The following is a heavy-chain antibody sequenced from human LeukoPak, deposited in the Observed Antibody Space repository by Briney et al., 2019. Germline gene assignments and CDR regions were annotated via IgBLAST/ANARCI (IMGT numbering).Heavy chain of an antibody. CDR1: GFTFSTSA. J-gene: IGHJ4*02. CDR2: IIVGSGTT. Sequence: ASVKVSCKASGFTFSTSAVQWVRQARGQRLEWIGWIIVGSGTTNYAQSLQGRLTITRDMSTNTAYMELSSLRSEDTAVYYCASYPIVVVPAAKVFDYWGQGTLVTVSS. D-gene: IGHD2-2*01. CDR3: ASYPIVVVPAAKVFDY. V-gene: IGHV1-58*01.